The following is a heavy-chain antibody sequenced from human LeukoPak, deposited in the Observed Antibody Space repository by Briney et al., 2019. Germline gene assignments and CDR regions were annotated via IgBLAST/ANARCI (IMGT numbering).Heavy chain of an antibody. CDR1: GGSISSYY. J-gene: IGHJ3*02. CDR2: IYTSGST. D-gene: IGHD1-7*01. V-gene: IGHV4-4*07. CDR3: VRKELELGRAAFDI. Sequence: SETLSLTCTVSGGSISSYYWSWIRQPAGKGLEWIGRIYTSGSTNYNPSLKSRVTISVDTSKNQFSLKLSSVTAADTAVYYCVRKELELGRAAFDIWGQGTMVTVSS.